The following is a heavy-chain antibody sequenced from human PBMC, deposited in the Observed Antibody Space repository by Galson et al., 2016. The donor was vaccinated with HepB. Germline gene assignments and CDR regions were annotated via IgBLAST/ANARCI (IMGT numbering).Heavy chain of an antibody. J-gene: IGHJ4*02. CDR3: ATDIMVVRPFAPAGSQY. Sequence: SVKVSCKVSGYIFTELSMQWVRQAPGKGLEWMGGFDPEDGQMIYAQKFQGRVTMTEDTSTDTFFMELSSLRSEDTAVYYCATDIMVVRPFAPAGSQYWGPGTLVVVTS. D-gene: IGHD3/OR15-3a*01. CDR1: GYIFTELS. CDR2: FDPEDGQM. V-gene: IGHV1-24*01.